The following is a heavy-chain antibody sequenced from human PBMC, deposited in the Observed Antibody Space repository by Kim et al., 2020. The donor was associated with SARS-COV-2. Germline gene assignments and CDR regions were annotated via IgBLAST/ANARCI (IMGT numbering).Heavy chain of an antibody. Sequence: SETLSLTCTVSGGSISSSSYYWGWIRQPPGKGLEWIGSIYYSGSTYYNPSLKSRVTISVDTSKNQFSLKLSSVTAADTAVYYCARHVVTAIQGLFDYWGQGTLVTVSS. CDR1: GGSISSSSYY. CDR2: IYYSGST. D-gene: IGHD2-21*02. J-gene: IGHJ4*02. CDR3: ARHVVTAIQGLFDY. V-gene: IGHV4-39*01.